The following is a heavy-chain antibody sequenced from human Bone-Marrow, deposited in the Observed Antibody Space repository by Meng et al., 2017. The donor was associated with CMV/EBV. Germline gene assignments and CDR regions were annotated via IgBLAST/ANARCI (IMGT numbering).Heavy chain of an antibody. CDR1: GGSISNYY. V-gene: IGHV4-59*01. Sequence: SETLSLTCTVSGGSISNYYWTWIRQPPGKGLEWIGYVYYSGSTNYNPSLKSRVTISVDTSKNQFSLKLSSVTAADTAVYFCARVGGGVQMAHNPWGQGTLVTVSS. D-gene: IGHD5-24*01. J-gene: IGHJ5*02. CDR3: ARVGGGVQMAHNP. CDR2: VYYSGST.